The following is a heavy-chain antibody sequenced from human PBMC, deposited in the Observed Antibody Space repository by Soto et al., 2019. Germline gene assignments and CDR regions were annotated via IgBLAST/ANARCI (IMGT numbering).Heavy chain of an antibody. V-gene: IGHV4-59*01. CDR1: GGSISHYY. Sequence: SETLSLTCSVSGGSISHYYWSWIRQSPGKGLEWIGYAYYSGSTDYNPSLKSRVTMSVDTSKNQVSLKLNSVTTADTAVYYCARDRSTYGGGGTGEVKENWFDPWGPGTLVTV. D-gene: IGHD2-8*01. CDR2: AYYSGST. CDR3: ARDRSTYGGGGTGEVKENWFDP. J-gene: IGHJ5*02.